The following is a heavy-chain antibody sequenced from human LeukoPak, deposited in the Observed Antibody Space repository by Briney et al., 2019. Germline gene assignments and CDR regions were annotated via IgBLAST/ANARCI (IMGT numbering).Heavy chain of an antibody. CDR3: ARAIVVVPAARGYHDAFDI. D-gene: IGHD2-2*01. J-gene: IGHJ3*02. CDR2: INPNSGGT. Sequence: ASVKVSCKASGYTFTGYYMHWVRQAPGQGLEWMGWINPNSGGTNYAQKFQGRVTMTRDTSISTAYMELSRLRSDDTAVYYCARAIVVVPAARGYHDAFDIWGQGTMVTVSS. CDR1: GYTFTGYY. V-gene: IGHV1-2*02.